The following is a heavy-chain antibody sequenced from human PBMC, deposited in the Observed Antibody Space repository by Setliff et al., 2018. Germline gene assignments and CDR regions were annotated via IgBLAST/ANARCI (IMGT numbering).Heavy chain of an antibody. V-gene: IGHV1-69*05. CDR1: GGTFSSYG. J-gene: IGHJ6*03. Sequence: SVKVSCKASGGTFSSYGISWVRQAPGQGLEWMGGTIPSFGSTNYAQKFQGRVTIITDESTSTAYMELSSLRTEDPAVYYCAREGVDTRSSTDYRYYMDVWGKGTTVTVSS. D-gene: IGHD5-18*01. CDR2: TIPSFGST. CDR3: AREGVDTRSSTDYRYYMDV.